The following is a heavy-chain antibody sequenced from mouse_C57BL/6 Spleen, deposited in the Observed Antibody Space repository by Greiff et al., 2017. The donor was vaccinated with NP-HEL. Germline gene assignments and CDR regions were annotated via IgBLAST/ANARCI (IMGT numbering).Heavy chain of an antibody. CDR1: GYSITSGYY. CDR3: ARGNYYGSPWFAY. CDR2: ISYDGSN. Sequence: EVQLQESGPGLVKPSQSLSLTCSVTGYSITSGYYWNWIRQFPGNKLEWMGYISYDGSNNYNPSLKNRISITRDTSKNQFFLKLNSVTTEDTATYYWARGNYYGSPWFAYWGQGTLVTVSA. V-gene: IGHV3-6*01. J-gene: IGHJ3*01. D-gene: IGHD1-1*01.